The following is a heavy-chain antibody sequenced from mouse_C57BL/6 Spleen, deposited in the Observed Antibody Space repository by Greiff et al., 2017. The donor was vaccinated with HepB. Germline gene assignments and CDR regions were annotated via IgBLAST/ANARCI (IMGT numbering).Heavy chain of an antibody. CDR1: GFTFSSYA. CDR2: ISSGGDYI. CDR3: TRGHYYGSSFHYFDY. D-gene: IGHD1-1*01. Sequence: EVMLVESGEGLVKPGGSLKLSCAASGFTFSSYAMSWVRQTPEKRLEWVAYISSGGDYIYYADTVKGRFTISRDNARNTLYLQMSSLKSEDTAMYYCTRGHYYGSSFHYFDYWGQGTTLTVSS. V-gene: IGHV5-9-1*02. J-gene: IGHJ2*01.